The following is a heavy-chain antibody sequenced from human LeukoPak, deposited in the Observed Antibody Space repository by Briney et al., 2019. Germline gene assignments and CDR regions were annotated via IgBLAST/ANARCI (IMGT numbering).Heavy chain of an antibody. CDR1: GYSFISYW. Sequence: GESLQISCKTSGYSFISYWIGWVRQMPGKGLEWMGIIYPGDSDTRYSPSFQGQVTISADKSISTAYLQWSSLKASDTAMYYCARPMTTVTHDSFNIWGQGTMVTVSS. CDR3: ARPMTTVTHDSFNI. D-gene: IGHD4-17*01. CDR2: IYPGDSDT. V-gene: IGHV5-51*01. J-gene: IGHJ3*02.